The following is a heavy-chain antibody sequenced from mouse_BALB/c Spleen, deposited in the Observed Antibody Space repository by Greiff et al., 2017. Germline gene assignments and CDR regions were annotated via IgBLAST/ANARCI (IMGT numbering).Heavy chain of an antibody. Sequence: QVQLKESGPGLVAPSQSLSITCTVSGFSLTSYDISWIRQPPGKGLEWLGVIWTGGGTNYNSAFMSRLSISKDNSKSQVFLKMNSLQTDDTAIYYCVREPSRDYAMDYWGQGTSVTVSS. J-gene: IGHJ4*01. V-gene: IGHV2-9-2*01. CDR2: IWTGGGT. CDR1: GFSLTSYD. CDR3: VREPSRDYAMDY.